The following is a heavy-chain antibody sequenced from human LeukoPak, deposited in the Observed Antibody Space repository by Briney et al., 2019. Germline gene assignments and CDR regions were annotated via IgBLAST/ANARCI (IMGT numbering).Heavy chain of an antibody. J-gene: IGHJ4*02. Sequence: QTLSLTCTVSGGSITSAGYYWTWIRQPAGKGLEWVGRIYISGDTNYNPSLKSRVAISLDTSKNQFSLKLNSLTAADTAVYYCARGIGSTGTYYFDYWGQGTLATVSA. CDR3: ARGIGSTGTYYFDY. CDR2: IYISGDT. D-gene: IGHD1-26*01. V-gene: IGHV4-61*02. CDR1: GGSITSAGYY.